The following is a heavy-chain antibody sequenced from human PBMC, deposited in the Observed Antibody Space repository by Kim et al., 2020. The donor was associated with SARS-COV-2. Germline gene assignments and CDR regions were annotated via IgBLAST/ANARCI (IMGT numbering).Heavy chain of an antibody. CDR2: IKTKTDGGTT. CDR1: GFTFSNAW. V-gene: IGHV3-15*01. J-gene: IGHJ6*02. D-gene: IGHD3-10*01. Sequence: GGSLRLSCAASGFTFSNAWMSWVRQAPGKGLEWVGRIKTKTDGGTTDYAATGKGRFTISRDDSKNTLYLQMNSLKTEDTAVYFCTTGITMIRGTTHGMDVWGQGTTVTVSS. CDR3: TTGITMIRGTTHGMDV.